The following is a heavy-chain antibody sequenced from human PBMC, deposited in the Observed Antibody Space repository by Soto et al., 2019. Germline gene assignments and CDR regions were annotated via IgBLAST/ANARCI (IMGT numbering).Heavy chain of an antibody. D-gene: IGHD3-10*01. V-gene: IGHV3-33*01. J-gene: IGHJ3*02. CDR3: ARDPVLLWFGESGHDAFDI. CDR2: IWYDGSNK. Sequence: GGSLRLSWAASGCTFSSYGMHWVRQAPGKGLEWVAVIWYDGSNKYYADSVKGRFTISRDNSKNTLYLQMNSLRAEDTAVYYCARDPVLLWFGESGHDAFDIWGHGTMVTVSS. CDR1: GCTFSSYG.